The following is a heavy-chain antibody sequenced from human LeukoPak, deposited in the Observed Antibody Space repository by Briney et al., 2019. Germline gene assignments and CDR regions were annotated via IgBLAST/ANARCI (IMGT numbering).Heavy chain of an antibody. CDR1: GFTFSSYW. CDR2: IKQDGSEK. CDR3: ARVGDILTGYILFDY. J-gene: IGHJ4*02. D-gene: IGHD3-9*01. Sequence: GGSLRLSCAASGFTFSSYWMSWVRQAPGKGLEWVANIKQDGSEKYYVDSVKGRFTISRDNAKNSLYLQMNSLRAEDTAVYYCARVGDILTGYILFDYWGQGPLVTVSS. V-gene: IGHV3-7*01.